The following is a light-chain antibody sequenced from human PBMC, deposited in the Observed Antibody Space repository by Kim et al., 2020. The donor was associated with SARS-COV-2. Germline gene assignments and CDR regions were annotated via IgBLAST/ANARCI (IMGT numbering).Light chain of an antibody. CDR1: QSVSKNY. V-gene: IGKV3-20*01. CDR2: GAS. CDR3: QQYGNSPFT. J-gene: IGKJ3*01. Sequence: PGERATRSCRTRQSVSKNYLAWYQQKPGQTPRLLIYGASGRATGIPDKFSGSGSGTDFTLTINRLEPEDFAVYYCQQYGNSPFTFGPGTKVDIK.